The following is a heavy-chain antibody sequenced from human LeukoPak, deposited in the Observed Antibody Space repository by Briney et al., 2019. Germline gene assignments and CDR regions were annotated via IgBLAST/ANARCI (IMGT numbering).Heavy chain of an antibody. D-gene: IGHD3-10*01. J-gene: IGHJ4*02. CDR2: ISSSSSTI. Sequence: GGSLRLSCAASGFTFSGYSMNWVRQAPGKGLEWFSYISSSSSTIHYADSVKGRFTISRDNVKNSLYLQMNSLRGEDTAVYYCARVVGDSGSYLHWGQGALVTVSS. CDR1: GFTFSGYS. CDR3: ARVVGDSGSYLH. V-gene: IGHV3-48*01.